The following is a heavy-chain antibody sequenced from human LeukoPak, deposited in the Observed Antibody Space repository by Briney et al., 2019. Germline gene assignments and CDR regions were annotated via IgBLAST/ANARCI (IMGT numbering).Heavy chain of an antibody. CDR2: ISGSGGST. CDR1: GFTFSSYA. J-gene: IGHJ6*03. V-gene: IGHV3-23*01. CDR3: AKFSTDYYYYYIDV. Sequence: GGSLRLSCAASGFTFSSYAMSWVRQAPGKGLEWVSAISGSGGSTYYADSVKGRFTISRDNSKNTLYLQMNSLRAEDTAVYHCAKFSTDYYYYYIDVWGKGTTVTVSS. D-gene: IGHD3-3*02.